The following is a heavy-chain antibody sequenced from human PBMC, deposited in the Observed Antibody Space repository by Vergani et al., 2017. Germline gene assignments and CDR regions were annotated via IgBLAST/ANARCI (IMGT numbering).Heavy chain of an antibody. D-gene: IGHD5-12*01. CDR2: LTGGGGST. V-gene: IGHV3-23*01. CDR3: VKDAAGYESFFDS. J-gene: IGHJ4*02. Sequence: EVQLLESGGSLKQPGGSVRLSCAASGFTFSTYAMHWVRQAPGKGLEWVSALTGGGGSTYYADSFKGRFIISRDNSRDTLYLQMNSLRPEDTATYDCVKDAAGYESFFDSWGQGTLVTVSS. CDR1: GFTFSTYA.